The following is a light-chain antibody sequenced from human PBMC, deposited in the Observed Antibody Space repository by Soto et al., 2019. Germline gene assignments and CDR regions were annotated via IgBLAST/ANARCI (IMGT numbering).Light chain of an antibody. CDR1: QSLSGNY. J-gene: IGKJ5*01. V-gene: IGKV3-20*01. Sequence: EIVLTQSPGTLSLSPGERVTLSCRASQSLSGNYLAWYQQKPGQAPKFLIYGASNRATDIPDRFSGGGSGTDFALTINRLEPEDSAVYYCQQYSHSPTTFGQGTRLEIK. CDR2: GAS. CDR3: QQYSHSPTT.